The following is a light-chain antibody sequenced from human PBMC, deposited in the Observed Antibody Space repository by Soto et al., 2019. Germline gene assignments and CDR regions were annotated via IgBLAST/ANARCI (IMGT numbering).Light chain of an antibody. V-gene: IGKV3-20*01. CDR3: QQYETWLRGFT. CDR2: GAS. Sequence: EIVLTQSPGTLSLSPGERATLSCRASQSVGSSYLAWYQQKPRQAPRLLISGASSRATGIPDRSSGSGCGTGFTLTISILEPEDFAVYYCQQYETWLRGFTFGPGTKVDIK. J-gene: IGKJ3*01. CDR1: QSVGSSY.